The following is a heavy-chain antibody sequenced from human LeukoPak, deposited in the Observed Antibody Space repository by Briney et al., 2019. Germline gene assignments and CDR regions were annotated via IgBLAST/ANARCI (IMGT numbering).Heavy chain of an antibody. D-gene: IGHD6-19*01. CDR2: ISNDGSNK. CDR1: GFIFSDYG. CDR3: ALPSSGWRFDY. Sequence: PGGSLRLSCAASGFIFSDYGMHWVRRAPGKGLEWVAVISNDGSNKDYADSGKGRFTISRDNSKNTVYLQMNRLRVEDTAVYYCALPSSGWRFDYWGQGTLVTVSS. J-gene: IGHJ4*02. V-gene: IGHV3-30*03.